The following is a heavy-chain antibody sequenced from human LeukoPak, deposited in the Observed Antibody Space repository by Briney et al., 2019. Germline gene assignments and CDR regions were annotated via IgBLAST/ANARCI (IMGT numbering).Heavy chain of an antibody. D-gene: IGHD6-13*01. V-gene: IGHV4-4*07. J-gene: IGHJ4*02. CDR1: GGSISSYY. CDR3: AREGVAAAGRTLDY. CDR2: IYTSGST. Sequence: SETLSLTCTASGGSISSYYWSWVRQPAGKGLEWIGRIYTSGSTNYNPSLRSRVTMSVDTSKNQFSLKMSSVPAADTAVYCCAREGVAAAGRTLDYWGQGTLVTVSS.